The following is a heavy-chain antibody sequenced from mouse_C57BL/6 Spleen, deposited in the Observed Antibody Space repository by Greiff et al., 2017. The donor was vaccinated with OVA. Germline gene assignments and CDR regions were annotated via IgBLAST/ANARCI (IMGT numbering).Heavy chain of an antibody. V-gene: IGHV5-12*01. CDR3: ASSYDYDAMDY. Sequence: EVQLQESGGGLVQPGGSLKLSCAASGFTFSDYYMYWVRQTPEKRLEWVAYISNGGGSTYYPDTVKGRFTISRDNAKNTLYLQMSRLKSEDTAMYYCASSYDYDAMDYWGQGTSVTVSS. J-gene: IGHJ4*01. CDR1: GFTFSDYY. D-gene: IGHD6-5*01. CDR2: ISNGGGST.